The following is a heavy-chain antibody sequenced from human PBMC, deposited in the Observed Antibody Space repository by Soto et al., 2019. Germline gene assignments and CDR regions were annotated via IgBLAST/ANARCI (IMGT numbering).Heavy chain of an antibody. CDR2: IVVVCGST. V-gene: IGHV1-58*02. CDR1: GFDFGSFC. Sequence: SVKVSCKSSGFDFGSFCIQFLRQTRGRGLEWIGWIVVVCGSTNYARQFQGRVAISRDMSSSTAYLDLYDLKSDDTAVYFCSADHPHMAMGWPVWGQGTTVTVSS. D-gene: IGHD1-26*01. CDR3: SADHPHMAMGWPV. J-gene: IGHJ6*02.